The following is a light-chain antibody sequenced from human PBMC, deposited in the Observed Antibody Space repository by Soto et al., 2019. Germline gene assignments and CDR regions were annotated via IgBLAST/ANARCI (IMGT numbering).Light chain of an antibody. CDR3: QQYNDWPLT. J-gene: IGKJ5*01. V-gene: IGKV3-15*01. CDR1: QSVGSN. CDR2: DAS. Sequence: EIVMTQSPVTQSVSPGERATLSCRASQSVGSNLAWYQQKPGQAPSLLIYDASTRATGIPARFSGSGSGAEFTLTISSLQSEDFAIYYCQQYNDWPLTSGQGTRLEIK.